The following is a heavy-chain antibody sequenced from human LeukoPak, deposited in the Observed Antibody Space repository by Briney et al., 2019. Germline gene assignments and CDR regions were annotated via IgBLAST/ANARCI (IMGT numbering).Heavy chain of an antibody. V-gene: IGHV4-4*07. Sequence: SETLSLTCTVSGGSISSYYWSWIRQPAGKGLEWIGRIYTSGSTNYNPSLKSRVTMSVDTSKNQFSLKLSSVTAADTAVYYCARDRNDFWSGYYNRFDPWGQGTLVTVSS. CDR3: ARDRNDFWSGYYNRFDP. CDR2: IYTSGST. D-gene: IGHD3-3*01. J-gene: IGHJ5*02. CDR1: GGSISSYY.